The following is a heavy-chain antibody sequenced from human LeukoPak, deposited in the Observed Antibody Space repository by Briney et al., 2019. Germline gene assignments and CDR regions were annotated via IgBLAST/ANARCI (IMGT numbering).Heavy chain of an antibody. Sequence: PGGSLRLSCAASGFTFSSYAMSWVRQAPGKGLEWVGFIRSKAYGGTTEYAASVKGRFTISRDDSKSIAYLQMNSLKTEDTAVYYCTRGGYYGPIDYWGQGTLVTVSS. J-gene: IGHJ4*02. V-gene: IGHV3-49*04. CDR2: IRSKAYGGTT. CDR3: TRGGYYGPIDY. D-gene: IGHD3-10*01. CDR1: GFTFSSYA.